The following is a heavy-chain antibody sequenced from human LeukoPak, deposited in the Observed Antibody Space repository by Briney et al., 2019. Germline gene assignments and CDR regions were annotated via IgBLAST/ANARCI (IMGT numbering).Heavy chain of an antibody. D-gene: IGHD2-2*01. CDR2: INHSGST. V-gene: IGHV4-34*01. CDR1: GGSFSGYY. Sequence: PSETLSLTCAVYGGSFSGYYWSRIRQPPGKGLEWIGEINHSGSTNYNPSLKSRVTISVDTSKNQFSLKLSSVTAADTAVHYCARGGGTSCSSTSCPTRYHTPTGDFDYWGQGTLVTVSS. J-gene: IGHJ4*02. CDR3: ARGGGTSCSSTSCPTRYHTPTGDFDY.